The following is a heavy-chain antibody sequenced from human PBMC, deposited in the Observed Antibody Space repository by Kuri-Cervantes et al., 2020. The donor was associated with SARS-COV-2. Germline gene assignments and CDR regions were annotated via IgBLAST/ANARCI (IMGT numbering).Heavy chain of an antibody. CDR2: IIPIFGSA. D-gene: IGHD6-13*01. CDR3: ARGYEARYSSSWYLDY. Sequence: SVKVSCKASGGTFRGYAVSWVRQAPGQGLEYMGGIIPIFGSANYAQKFEGRVTITADESTTIVYMELSGLTSEDTAVYYCARGYEARYSSSWYLDYWGQGTLVTVSS. V-gene: IGHV1-69*13. CDR1: GGTFRGYA. J-gene: IGHJ4*02.